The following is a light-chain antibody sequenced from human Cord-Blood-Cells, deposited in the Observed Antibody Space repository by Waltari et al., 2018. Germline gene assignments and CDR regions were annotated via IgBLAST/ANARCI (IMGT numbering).Light chain of an antibody. CDR1: SSAAGGYNY. Sequence: QSALTQPCSVSGSPGQSVTISCTGTSSAAGGYNYVSWYQQHPGKAPTLMIYDVSKRPSGVPDRFSGSKSGNTASLTISGLQAEDEADYYCCSYAGSYTFFYVFGTGTKVTVL. J-gene: IGLJ1*01. V-gene: IGLV2-11*01. CDR3: CSYAGSYTFFYV. CDR2: DVS.